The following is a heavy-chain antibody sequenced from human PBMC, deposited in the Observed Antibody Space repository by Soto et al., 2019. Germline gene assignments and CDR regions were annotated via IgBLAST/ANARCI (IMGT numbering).Heavy chain of an antibody. CDR3: ARAGSYRFDY. CDR1: GFTFSSCW. D-gene: IGHD3-10*01. Sequence: VQLVESGGGLVQPGGSLRLSFAASGFTFSSCWMHWVRQAPGKGLAWVSRINPDGRSISDADSVKGRFTISRDNAKNTLYLQMNSLTTEDTAVYYCARAGSYRFDYWGHGTLVTVSS. J-gene: IGHJ4*01. CDR2: INPDGRSI. V-gene: IGHV3-74*01.